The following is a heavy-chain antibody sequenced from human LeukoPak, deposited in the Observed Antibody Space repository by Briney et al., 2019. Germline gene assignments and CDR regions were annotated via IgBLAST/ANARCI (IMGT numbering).Heavy chain of an antibody. CDR1: GFTFTDYA. Sequence: GGSLRPSCAASGFTFTDYAFHWGPHAPGKGLEWVTIISYSGESYADSVRGRFAISRDNSKNAVYLQMDSLRADDTAMYYCARNHFNQNVFDVWGQGTMVTVSS. V-gene: IGHV3-30*01. D-gene: IGHD1-14*01. CDR3: ARNHFNQNVFDV. J-gene: IGHJ3*01. CDR2: ISYSGE.